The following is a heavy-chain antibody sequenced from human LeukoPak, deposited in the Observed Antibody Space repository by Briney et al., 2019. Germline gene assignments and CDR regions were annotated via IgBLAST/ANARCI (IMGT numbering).Heavy chain of an antibody. D-gene: IGHD5-18*01. CDR1: GFTFSSYA. CDR3: ARVPDTAIEYYFDY. Sequence: GGSLRLSCAASGFTFSSYAMHWVRQAPGKGLEWVAVISYDGSNKCYADSVKGRFTISRDNSKNTLYLQMNSLRAEDTAVYYCARVPDTAIEYYFDYWGQGTLVTVSS. CDR2: ISYDGSNK. J-gene: IGHJ4*02. V-gene: IGHV3-30-3*01.